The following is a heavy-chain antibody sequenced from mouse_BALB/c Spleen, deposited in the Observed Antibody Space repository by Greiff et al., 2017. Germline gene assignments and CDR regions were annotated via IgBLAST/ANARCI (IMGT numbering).Heavy chain of an antibody. D-gene: IGHD2-1*01. Sequence: VQGVESGAELARPGASVKMSCKASGYTFTSYTMHWVKQRPGQGLEWIGYINPSSGYTNYNQKFKDKATLTADKSSSTAYMQLSSLTSEDSAVYYCARVNGKDAMDYWGQGTSVTVSS. CDR2: INPSSGYT. V-gene: IGHV1-4*01. J-gene: IGHJ4*01. CDR3: ARVNGKDAMDY. CDR1: GYTFTSYT.